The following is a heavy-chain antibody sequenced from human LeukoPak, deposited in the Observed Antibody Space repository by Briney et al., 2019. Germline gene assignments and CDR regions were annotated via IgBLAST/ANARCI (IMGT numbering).Heavy chain of an antibody. CDR2: IKSSADGGAT. CDR1: GFTFSNAW. Sequence: GGSLRLSCAASGFTFSNAWLSWVRQAPGKGLEWVGRIKSSADGGATDYAAPVKGRFTVSRDDSKDTLYLQMNSLKTEDTAVYYCARDPLVGATKNWGQGTLVTVSS. CDR3: ARDPLVGATKN. D-gene: IGHD1-26*01. J-gene: IGHJ4*02. V-gene: IGHV3-15*01.